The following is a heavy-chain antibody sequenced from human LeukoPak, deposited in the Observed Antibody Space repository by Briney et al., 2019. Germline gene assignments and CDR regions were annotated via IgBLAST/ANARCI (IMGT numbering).Heavy chain of an antibody. CDR2: ISPYTGDT. V-gene: IGHV1-18*01. Sequence: ASVKVSCKASGYTFTSYGISWVRQAPGQGLEWMGWISPYTGDTNYAQYLQGRVTMTTDTSTSTAYMELRSLRSDDTAVYYCARDVKYQLLHWFDNWGQGTLVTVSS. D-gene: IGHD2-2*01. CDR1: GYTFTSYG. J-gene: IGHJ4*02. CDR3: ARDVKYQLLHWFDN.